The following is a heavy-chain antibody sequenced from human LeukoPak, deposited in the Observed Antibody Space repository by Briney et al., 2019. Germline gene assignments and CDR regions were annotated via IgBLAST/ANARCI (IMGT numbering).Heavy chain of an antibody. Sequence: GVLRLSCAASGFTFSSSAMHWVRQAPGKGLEWVAVISYDGSNKNYADSVKGRFTISRDNSKNTLYLQMNSLRAEDTAVYYCARGVGSSRFDYWGQGTLVTVSS. J-gene: IGHJ4*02. D-gene: IGHD1-26*01. CDR1: GFTFSSSA. CDR2: ISYDGSNK. CDR3: ARGVGSSRFDY. V-gene: IGHV3-30-3*01.